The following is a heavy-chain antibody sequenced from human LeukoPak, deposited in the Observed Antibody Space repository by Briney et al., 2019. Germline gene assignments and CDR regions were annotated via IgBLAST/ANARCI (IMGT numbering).Heavy chain of an antibody. Sequence: GGSLRLSCAASGFTVSSYYMSWVRQAPGKGLQWVSVIYGGGSTYYADSVKGRFTVSRDNAKNSLYLQLNSLRAEDTAVYYCARDHRYSTISWFDPWGQGTLVTVSS. D-gene: IGHD5-12*01. CDR1: GFTVSSYY. V-gene: IGHV3-53*01. CDR3: ARDHRYSTISWFDP. CDR2: IYGGGST. J-gene: IGHJ5*02.